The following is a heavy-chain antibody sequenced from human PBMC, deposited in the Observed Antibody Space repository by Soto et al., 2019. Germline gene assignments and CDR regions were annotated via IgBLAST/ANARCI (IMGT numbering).Heavy chain of an antibody. J-gene: IGHJ6*03. Sequence: GASVKVSCKASGYTFTSYYMHWVRQAPGQGLEWMGIINPSGGSTSYAQKFQGRVTMTRDTSTSTVYMELSSLRSEDTAVYYCASLGGDYKVDYYYYMDVWGKGTTVTVSS. D-gene: IGHD4-17*01. V-gene: IGHV1-46*03. CDR1: GYTFTSYY. CDR2: INPSGGST. CDR3: ASLGGDYKVDYYYYMDV.